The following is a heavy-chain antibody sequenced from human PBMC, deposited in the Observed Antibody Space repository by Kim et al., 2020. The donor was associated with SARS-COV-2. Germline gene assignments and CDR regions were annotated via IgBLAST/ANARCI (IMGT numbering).Heavy chain of an antibody. D-gene: IGHD2-15*01. CDR3: AKQRVVVVAATNQNPYFDY. Sequence: GGSLRLSCAASGFTFSSYAMSWVRQAPGKGLEWVSAISGSGGSTYYADSVKGRFTISRDNSKNTLYLQMNSLRAEDTAVYYCAKQRVVVVAATNQNPYFDYWGQGTLVTVSS. J-gene: IGHJ4*02. CDR1: GFTFSSYA. CDR2: ISGSGGST. V-gene: IGHV3-23*01.